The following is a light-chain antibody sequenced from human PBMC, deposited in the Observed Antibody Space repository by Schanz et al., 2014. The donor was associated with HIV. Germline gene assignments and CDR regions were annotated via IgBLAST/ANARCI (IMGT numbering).Light chain of an antibody. CDR3: CSYAGSGTWV. V-gene: IGLV2-8*01. J-gene: IGLJ3*02. CDR1: SSDVGNYNY. Sequence: QSALTQPPSASGSPGQSVTISCTGTSSDVGNYNYVSWYQQYPGKAPKLIIYDVTKRPSGVPDRFSGSKSGNTASLTVSGLQAEDEADYYCCSYAGSGTWVFGGGTKLTVL. CDR2: DVT.